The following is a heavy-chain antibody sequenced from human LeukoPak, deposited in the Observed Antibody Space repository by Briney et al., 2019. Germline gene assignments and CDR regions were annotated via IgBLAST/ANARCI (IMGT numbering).Heavy chain of an antibody. CDR1: GFTFSSYS. Sequence: GSLRLSCAASGFTFSSYSMNWVRQPPGKGLEWIGSIYYSGSTYYNPSLKSRVTISVDTSKNQFSLKLSSVTAADTAVYYCARDPRGEGSSQYYYYYYMDVWGKGTTVTVSS. CDR3: ARDPRGEGSSQYYYYYYMDV. CDR2: IYYSGST. J-gene: IGHJ6*03. D-gene: IGHD3-16*01. V-gene: IGHV4-39*07.